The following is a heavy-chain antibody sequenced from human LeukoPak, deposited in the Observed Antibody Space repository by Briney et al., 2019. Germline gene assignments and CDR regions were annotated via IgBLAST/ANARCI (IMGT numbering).Heavy chain of an antibody. V-gene: IGHV4-4*02. CDR2: IYHSGST. Sequence: PSGTLSLTCAVSGGSISSSNWWSWVRQPPGEGLEWIGEIYHSGSTYYNPSLKSRVTISVDTSKNQFSLKLSSVTAADTAVYYCARDTFGDKYYYGSGAGWFDPWGQGTLVTVSS. CDR1: GGSISSSNW. J-gene: IGHJ5*02. CDR3: ARDTFGDKYYYGSGAGWFDP. D-gene: IGHD3-10*01.